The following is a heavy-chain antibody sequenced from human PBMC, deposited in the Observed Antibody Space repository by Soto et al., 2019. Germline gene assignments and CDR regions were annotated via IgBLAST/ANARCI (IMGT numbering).Heavy chain of an antibody. CDR1: RMSFSFFG. V-gene: IGHV3-33*01. CDR3: AAELSYSRSTSSRTYYFDS. Sequence: QVQLVESGGGVVQPGRSLRLSCAASRMSFSFFGIHWVRQAPGQGLEWVAAIWHDGSNENYEDSVKGRFTISRDSSKNTVYLRMSSLRVEDTAVYFCAAELSYSRSTSSRTYYFDSWGQGTLVAVSS. D-gene: IGHD2-2*01. J-gene: IGHJ4*02. CDR2: IWHDGSNE.